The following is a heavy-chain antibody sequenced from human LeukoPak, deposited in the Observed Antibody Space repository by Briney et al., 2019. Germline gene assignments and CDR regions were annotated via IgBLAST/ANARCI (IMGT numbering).Heavy chain of an antibody. CDR2: INSDRSST. J-gene: IGHJ4*02. CDR3: ARGYRPNWGSTVGDY. Sequence: PGGSLRLSCAASGFTFSDYWMHWVRQAPGKGLVRVSRINSDRSSTNYADSVKGRFTISRDNAKNTLYLQMNSLRAEDTAVYYCARGYRPNWGSTVGDYWGQGTLVTVSS. V-gene: IGHV3-74*01. CDR1: GFTFSDYW. D-gene: IGHD7-27*01.